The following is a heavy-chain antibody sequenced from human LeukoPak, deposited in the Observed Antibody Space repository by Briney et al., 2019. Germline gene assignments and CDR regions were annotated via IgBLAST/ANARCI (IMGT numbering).Heavy chain of an antibody. CDR3: AKDGGRYFDWLPPLVYYGMDV. CDR1: EFTFSDYA. J-gene: IGHJ6*02. V-gene: IGHV3-30*18. Sequence: PGGSLRLSCTASEFTFSDYAMHWVRQAPGKGLEWVAVISYDGRNKYYADSVKGRFTISRDNSKNTLYLQMNSLRAEDTAVYYCAKDGGRYFDWLPPLVYYGMDVWGQGTTVTVSS. D-gene: IGHD3-9*01. CDR2: ISYDGRNK.